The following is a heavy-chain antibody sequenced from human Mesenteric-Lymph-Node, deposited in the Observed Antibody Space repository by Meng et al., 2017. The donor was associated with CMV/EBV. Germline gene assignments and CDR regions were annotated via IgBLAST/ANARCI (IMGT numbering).Heavy chain of an antibody. CDR2: ISPYNGKT. Sequence: ASVKVSCKASGYTFTTYGISWVRQAPGQGLEWMGWISPYNGKTKHAQNVQGRVTMTTDTSTSTAYMELRSLRSDDTAVYYCARDLYSSSSGVNYYYYYGMDVWGQGTTVTVSS. CDR3: ARDLYSSSSGVNYYYYYGMDV. J-gene: IGHJ6*02. CDR1: GYTFTTYG. D-gene: IGHD6-6*01. V-gene: IGHV1-18*01.